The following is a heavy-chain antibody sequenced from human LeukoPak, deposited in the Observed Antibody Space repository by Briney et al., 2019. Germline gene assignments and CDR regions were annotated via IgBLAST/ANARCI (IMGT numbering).Heavy chain of an antibody. Sequence: GASVKVSCKASGYTFTGYYRHWVRQAPGQGLEWMGWINPNNGGTHFVQNFQGRVTVTRDTSISTAYMELTRLRSDDTAVYYCAREHPEGGYLRDPYPFDFWGQGTLVTVSS. CDR3: AREHPEGGYLRDPYPFDF. V-gene: IGHV1-2*02. D-gene: IGHD5-18*01. J-gene: IGHJ4*02. CDR1: GYTFTGYY. CDR2: INPNNGGT.